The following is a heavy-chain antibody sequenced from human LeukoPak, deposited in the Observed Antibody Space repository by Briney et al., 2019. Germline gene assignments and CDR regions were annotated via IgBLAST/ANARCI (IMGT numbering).Heavy chain of an antibody. CDR3: ARGRMYGGNSNAFDI. CDR1: GASISGYY. D-gene: IGHD4-23*01. Sequence: SETLSLTCTVSGASISGYYWSWIRQPAGKGLEWIGRIYTSGSTNYNPSLKSRVTMSVDTSKNQFSLKLSSVTAADTAVYYRARGRMYGGNSNAFDIWGQGTMVTVSS. V-gene: IGHV4-4*07. J-gene: IGHJ3*02. CDR2: IYTSGST.